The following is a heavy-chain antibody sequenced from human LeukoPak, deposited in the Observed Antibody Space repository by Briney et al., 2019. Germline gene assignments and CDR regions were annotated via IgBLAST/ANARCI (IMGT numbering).Heavy chain of an antibody. Sequence: GGSLRLSCAASGFTFSSYSMNWVRQAPGKGLEWVSSISSSSSYIYYADSVKGRFTISRDNAKNSLYLQMNSLRAEDTAVYYCARDIVVVPAAEGMDVWGQGTTVTVSS. CDR1: GFTFSSYS. D-gene: IGHD2-2*01. V-gene: IGHV3-21*01. CDR3: ARDIVVVPAAEGMDV. CDR2: ISSSSSYI. J-gene: IGHJ6*02.